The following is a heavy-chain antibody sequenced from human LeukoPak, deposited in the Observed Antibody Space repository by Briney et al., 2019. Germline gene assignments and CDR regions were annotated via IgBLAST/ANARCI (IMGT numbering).Heavy chain of an antibody. Sequence: ASVKVSCKASGYTFTGYYMHWVRQAPGQGLEWMGWINPNSGGTNYAQKFQGRVTMTRDTSISTAYMELSSLRSEDTAVYYCAREQQLVLSPFDYWGQGTLVTVSS. CDR3: AREQQLVLSPFDY. J-gene: IGHJ4*02. CDR2: INPNSGGT. D-gene: IGHD6-13*01. V-gene: IGHV1-2*02. CDR1: GYTFTGYY.